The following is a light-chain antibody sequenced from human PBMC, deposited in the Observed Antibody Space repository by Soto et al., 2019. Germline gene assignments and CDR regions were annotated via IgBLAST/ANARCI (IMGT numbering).Light chain of an antibody. V-gene: IGKV3-11*01. CDR3: QLYGISPH. CDR1: LSVSVY. Sequence: DIVLTQSPATLYLSPGGRATLSCRTSLSVSVYLDWYQQKPGQAPRLLISDASNRATGIPDRFSGSASGTDFTLTINRLEPEDFAVYYCQLYGISPHFGQGTRLEIK. CDR2: DAS. J-gene: IGKJ5*01.